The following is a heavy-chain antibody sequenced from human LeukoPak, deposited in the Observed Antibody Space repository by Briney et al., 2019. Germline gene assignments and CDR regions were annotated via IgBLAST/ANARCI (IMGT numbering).Heavy chain of an antibody. CDR3: ARVRFGDY. CDR1: GFTFSSYW. J-gene: IGHJ4*02. Sequence: QAGGSLRLSCAASGFTFSSYWMTWVRQAPGKGLEWVANIKQDGSEKYYMDSVKGQFTISRDNAKNSLYLQMNSLRAEDAAVYYCARVRFGDYWGQGTLVTVSS. V-gene: IGHV3-7*01. D-gene: IGHD3-10*01. CDR2: IKQDGSEK.